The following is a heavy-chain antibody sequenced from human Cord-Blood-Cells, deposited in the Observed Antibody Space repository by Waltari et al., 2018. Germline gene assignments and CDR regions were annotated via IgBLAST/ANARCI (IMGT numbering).Heavy chain of an antibody. CDR1: GYTFTSSA. Sequence: QVQLVQSGAEVKKLGASVKVSCKASGYTFTSSAMHWVRQAPGSWLEGMGWINAGNGNTKYSQKFQGRVTITRDTSASTAYMELSSLRSEDTAVYYCARDRSDYIWGSYRYNAFDIWGQGTMVTVSS. D-gene: IGHD3-16*02. V-gene: IGHV1-3*01. J-gene: IGHJ3*02. CDR3: ARDRSDYIWGSYRYNAFDI. CDR2: INAGNGNT.